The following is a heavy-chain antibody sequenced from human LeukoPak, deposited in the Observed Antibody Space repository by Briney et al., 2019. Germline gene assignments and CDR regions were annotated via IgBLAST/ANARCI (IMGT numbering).Heavy chain of an antibody. CDR3: ARAFGYSYGPSWFDP. CDR2: IYYSGST. V-gene: IGHV4-59*01. J-gene: IGHJ5*02. CDR1: GGSISSYY. D-gene: IGHD5-18*01. Sequence: SETLSLTCTVSGGSISSYYWSWIRRPPGKGLEWIGYIYYSGSTNYNPSLKSRVTISVDTSKNQFSLKLSSVTAADTAVYYCARAFGYSYGPSWFDPWGQGTLVTVSS.